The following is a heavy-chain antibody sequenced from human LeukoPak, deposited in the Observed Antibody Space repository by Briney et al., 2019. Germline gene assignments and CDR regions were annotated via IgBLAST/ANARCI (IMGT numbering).Heavy chain of an antibody. CDR2: INPLSGVT. V-gene: IGHV1-2*02. J-gene: IGHJ6*02. D-gene: IGHD3-10*01. CDR1: GYTFTASY. Sequence: GASLRVSCETSGYTFTASYLHWVRQAPGQRRECMGWINPLSGVTHYAQKFQGRVTMSRDTSLSTAYMEVSGLRSDDTAVYYCASVYYGSGSYPRLYYYYGMDVWGRGTTVTVFS. CDR3: ASVYYGSGSYPRLYYYYGMDV.